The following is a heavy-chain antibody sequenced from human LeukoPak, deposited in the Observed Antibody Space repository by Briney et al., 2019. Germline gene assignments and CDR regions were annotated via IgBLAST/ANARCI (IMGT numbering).Heavy chain of an antibody. CDR1: GGSISRSTYY. V-gene: IGHV4-39*01. CDR3: ARGLSGYASSLGY. J-gene: IGHJ4*02. D-gene: IGHD6-6*01. CDR2: INYSGTT. Sequence: SETLSLTCSVSGGSISRSTYYWGWIRQPPGKGLEWIATINYSGTTHYIPSLNSRVTISADTSNNQFSLKVKSVTAADTAVYYCARGLSGYASSLGYWGQGTLVTVS.